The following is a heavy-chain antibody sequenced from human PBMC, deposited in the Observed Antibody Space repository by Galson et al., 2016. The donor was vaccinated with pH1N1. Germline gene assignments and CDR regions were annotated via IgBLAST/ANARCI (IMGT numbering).Heavy chain of an antibody. Sequence: ETLSLTCAVSGGAITNSDYYWGWIRQPPGKGLDWITAIYYNGNTYYNPSHKSRVTISADTSKNQFSLKVTPVSAADTAVYYCARNYYGEYIDVWGQGTLVTVSS. CDR3: ARNYYGEYIDV. D-gene: IGHD4-17*01. V-gene: IGHV4-39*07. J-gene: IGHJ4*02. CDR2: IYYNGNT. CDR1: GGAITNSDYY.